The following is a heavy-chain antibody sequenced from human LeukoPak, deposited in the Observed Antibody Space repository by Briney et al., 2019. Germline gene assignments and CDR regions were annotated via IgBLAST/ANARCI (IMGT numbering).Heavy chain of an antibody. CDR3: AKEGDYYGSGSYRDGFDI. D-gene: IGHD3-10*01. J-gene: IGHJ3*02. CDR1: GFTFSSYS. V-gene: IGHV3-30*04. CDR2: ISCDGSNK. Sequence: GGSLRLSCTASGFTFSSYSMHWVRQAPGKGLEWVAVISCDGSNKYYADSVKGRFTISRDSFKNTLYLQMNSLRPEDTAVYYCAKEGDYYGSGSYRDGFDIWGQGTRATVSS.